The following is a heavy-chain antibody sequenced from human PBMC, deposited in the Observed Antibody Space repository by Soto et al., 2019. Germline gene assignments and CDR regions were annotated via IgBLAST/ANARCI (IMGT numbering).Heavy chain of an antibody. J-gene: IGHJ4*02. CDR1: AGSMRRSSSY. CDR3: ATSSCLLETSGYHEV. CDR2: ISYSGMT. V-gene: IGHV4-39*01. D-gene: IGHD5-12*01. Sequence: SQTLSLTCTLSAGSMRRSSSYWGWIRQTPGTGLEWIASISYSGMTYYRHSLKGRVAISLDRSQNQFSLRFHFMTSAHPALYYSATSSCLLETSGYHEVWDQGLQITASS.